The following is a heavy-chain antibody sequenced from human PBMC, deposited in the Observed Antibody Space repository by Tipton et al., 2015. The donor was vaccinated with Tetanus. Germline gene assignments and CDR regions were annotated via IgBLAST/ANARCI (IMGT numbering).Heavy chain of an antibody. CDR2: VHYSGST. D-gene: IGHD1-20*01. CDR1: GGSISSYY. V-gene: IGHV4-59*01. Sequence: TLSLTCTVSGGSISSYYWTWIRQPPGRGLEWIGYVHYSGSTNYSPSLRSRVTLSVDTSKNQFSLKLSSVTAADTAVYYCAFRTNWRFSRGFDCWGQGILVTVSS. J-gene: IGHJ4*02. CDR3: AFRTNWRFSRGFDC.